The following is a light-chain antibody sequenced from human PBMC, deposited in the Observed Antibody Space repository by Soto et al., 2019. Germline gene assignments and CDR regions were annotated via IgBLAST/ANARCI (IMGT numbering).Light chain of an antibody. V-gene: IGKV3-15*01. CDR2: GAS. CDR1: QSVSSN. Sequence: EIVMTQSPATLSVSPGARATLSCRASQSVSSNLAWYQQKPGQAPRLLIYGASTRATGIPARVSGSGSGTEFTLTISSLQSEDFAVYYCQQYNNWPSLTFGGGTKVEIK. CDR3: QQYNNWPSLT. J-gene: IGKJ4*01.